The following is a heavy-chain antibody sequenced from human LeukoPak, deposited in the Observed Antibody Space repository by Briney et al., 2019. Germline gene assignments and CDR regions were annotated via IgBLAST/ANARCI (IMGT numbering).Heavy chain of an antibody. J-gene: IGHJ6*03. CDR1: GYTFTSYD. CDR3: ARALRTVRPLEGYYYYYMDV. Sequence: GASVKVSCKSSGYTFTSYDINWVRQATGQGLEWMGWMNPNSGNTGYAQKFQARVTMTRNTSISTAYMELSSLRSEDTAVYCCARALRTVRPLEGYYYYYMDVWGKGTTVTVSS. V-gene: IGHV1-8*01. CDR2: MNPNSGNT. D-gene: IGHD1-1*01.